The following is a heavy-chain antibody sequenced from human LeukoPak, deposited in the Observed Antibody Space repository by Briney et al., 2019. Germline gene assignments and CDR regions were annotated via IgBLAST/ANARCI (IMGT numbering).Heavy chain of an antibody. CDR3: ARGPYRGTAPFDY. CDR2: ISSSSSYI. Sequence: GSLRLSCAASGFTFSSYSMNWVRQAPGKGPEWVSSISSSSSYIYYADSVKGRFTISRDNAKNSLYLQMNSLRAEDTSVYYCARGPYRGTAPFDYWGQGTLVTVSS. J-gene: IGHJ4*02. D-gene: IGHD3-10*01. CDR1: GFTFSSYS. V-gene: IGHV3-21*01.